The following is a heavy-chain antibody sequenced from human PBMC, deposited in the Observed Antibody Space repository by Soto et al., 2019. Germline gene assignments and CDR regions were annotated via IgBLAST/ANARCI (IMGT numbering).Heavy chain of an antibody. Sequence: EVHLSESGGSVVQPGGSLRLSCVVSGFTFSDYAMDWVRQAPGKGLEWVSEISATGGTTNYADSVKGRYIISRDNSNNTLYLQLTNLRAEDTAMFYCAKASSAWYGSKNYYFDSWGQGALVTVSS. CDR3: AKASSAWYGSKNYYFDS. J-gene: IGHJ4*02. CDR2: ISATGGTT. D-gene: IGHD6-19*01. V-gene: IGHV3-23*01. CDR1: GFTFSDYA.